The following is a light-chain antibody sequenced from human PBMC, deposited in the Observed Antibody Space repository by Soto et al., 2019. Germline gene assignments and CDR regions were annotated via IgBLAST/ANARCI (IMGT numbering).Light chain of an antibody. J-gene: IGKJ1*01. CDR2: GAS. Sequence: EIVLTQSPGTLSLSPGERATLSCRASQSVSSTYLGWYQQKPGQAPRLLIYGASSRATGIPDRFSGSGSGTDFTLTIARLEPEDFAVYYCHLYGSSPPRTFGQGTKVEIK. CDR3: HLYGSSPPRT. CDR1: QSVSSTY. V-gene: IGKV3-20*01.